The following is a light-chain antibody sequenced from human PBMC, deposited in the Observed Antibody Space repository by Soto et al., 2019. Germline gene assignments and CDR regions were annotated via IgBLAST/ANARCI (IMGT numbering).Light chain of an antibody. J-gene: IGLJ2*01. CDR2: TSN. Sequence: QPVLTQPPSASGTPGQTIIISCSGSSSNIGSNTVNWFHQVPGTAPKLLIYTSNQRPSGVPDRFSGSKSGTSASLAISGLQSEDEGDYYCAAWDDSLNGNVVFGGGTKLTLL. V-gene: IGLV1-44*01. CDR3: AAWDDSLNGNVV. CDR1: SSNIGSNT.